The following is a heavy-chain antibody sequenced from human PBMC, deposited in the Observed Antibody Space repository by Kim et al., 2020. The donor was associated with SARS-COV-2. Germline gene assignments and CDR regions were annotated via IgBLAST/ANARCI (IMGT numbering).Heavy chain of an antibody. V-gene: IGHV3-9*01. D-gene: IGHD3-16*01. J-gene: IGHJ5*02. Sequence: GGSLRLSCVASGFTFDDYAMHWVRQAPGKGLEWVSGISWNSGSIDYADSVKGRFTISRENARNSLYLQMNSLRAEDTAFYYCAKASSMITMITPPGAWGQGTLVTVSS. CDR3: AKASSMITMITPPGA. CDR1: GFTFDDYA. CDR2: ISWNSGSI.